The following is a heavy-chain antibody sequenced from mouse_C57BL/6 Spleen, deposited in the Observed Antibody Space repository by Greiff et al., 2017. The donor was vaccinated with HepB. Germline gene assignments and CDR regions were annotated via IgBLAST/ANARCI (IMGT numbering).Heavy chain of an antibody. CDR3: ARSDYGSSLFDY. J-gene: IGHJ2*01. V-gene: IGHV1-80*01. D-gene: IGHD1-1*01. Sequence: QVQLQQSGAELVKPGASVKISCKASGYAFSSYWMNWVKQRPGKGLEWIGQIYPGDGDTNYNGKFKGKATLTADKSSSTAYMQLSSLTSEDSAVYFCARSDYGSSLFDYWGQGTTLTVSS. CDR1: GYAFSSYW. CDR2: IYPGDGDT.